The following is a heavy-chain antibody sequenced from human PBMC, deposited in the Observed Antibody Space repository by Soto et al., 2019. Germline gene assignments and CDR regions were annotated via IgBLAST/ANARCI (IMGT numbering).Heavy chain of an antibody. Sequence: ASVKVSCKASGYTFTSYYMHWVRQAPGQGPEWMGIINPSGGSTSYAQKFQGRVTMTRDTSTSTVYMELSSLRSEDTAVYYCARDPVRSYYHKKTYYYYGMDVWGQGTTVTVSS. CDR2: INPSGGST. D-gene: IGHD3-10*01. V-gene: IGHV1-46*01. CDR1: GYTFTSYY. CDR3: ARDPVRSYYHKKTYYYYGMDV. J-gene: IGHJ6*02.